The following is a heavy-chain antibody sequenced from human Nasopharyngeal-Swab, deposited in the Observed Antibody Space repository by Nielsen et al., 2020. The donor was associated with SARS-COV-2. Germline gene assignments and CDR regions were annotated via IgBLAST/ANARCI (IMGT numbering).Heavy chain of an antibody. J-gene: IGHJ6*02. D-gene: IGHD5-18*01. CDR2: ISSSSSTI. CDR1: GFTFSSYS. Sequence: ESLKISCAASGFTFSSYSMNWVRQAPGKGLEWVSYISSSSSTIYYADSVKGRFTISRDNAKNSLYLQMNSLRDEDTAVYYCASILGYSYGRGYYYGMDVWGQGTTVTVSS. V-gene: IGHV3-48*02. CDR3: ASILGYSYGRGYYYGMDV.